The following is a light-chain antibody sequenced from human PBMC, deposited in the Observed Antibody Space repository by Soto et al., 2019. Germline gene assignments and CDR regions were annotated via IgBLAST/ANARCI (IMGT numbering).Light chain of an antibody. CDR1: QSISSSY. Sequence: EIVLTQSPGTLSLSPGERATLSCRPSQSISSSYLAWYQQKPGQAPRLLIYGASSRATGIPDRFSGSGSGTDFTLTISRVEPEDFAVYYCQQYGRSPLTFGGGTKVEIK. CDR2: GAS. CDR3: QQYGRSPLT. J-gene: IGKJ4*01. V-gene: IGKV3-20*01.